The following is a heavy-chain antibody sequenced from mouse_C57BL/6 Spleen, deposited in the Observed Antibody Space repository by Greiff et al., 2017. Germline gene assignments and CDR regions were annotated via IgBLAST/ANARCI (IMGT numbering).Heavy chain of an antibody. Sequence: VQLQESGAELARPGASVKMSCKASGYTFTSYTMHWVKQRPGQGLEWIGYINPSSGYTKYNQKFKDKATLTADKSSSTAYMQLSSLTPEDSAVYYCARTTVVPFDYWGQGTTLTVSS. J-gene: IGHJ2*01. CDR3: ARTTVVPFDY. CDR1: GYTFTSYT. D-gene: IGHD1-1*01. V-gene: IGHV1-4*01. CDR2: INPSSGYT.